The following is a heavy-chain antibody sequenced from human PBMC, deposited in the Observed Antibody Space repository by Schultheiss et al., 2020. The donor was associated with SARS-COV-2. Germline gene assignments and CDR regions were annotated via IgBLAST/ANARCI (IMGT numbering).Heavy chain of an antibody. CDR2: ISSSGSTI. Sequence: AASGFTFSSYEMNWVRQAPGKGLEWVSYISSSGSTIYYADSVKGRFTISRDNAKNSLYLQMNSLRAEDTAVYYCASVPYSSGWYRRGDAFDIWGQGTMVTVSS. CDR3: ASVPYSSGWYRRGDAFDI. J-gene: IGHJ3*02. V-gene: IGHV3-48*03. CDR1: GFTFSSYE. D-gene: IGHD6-19*01.